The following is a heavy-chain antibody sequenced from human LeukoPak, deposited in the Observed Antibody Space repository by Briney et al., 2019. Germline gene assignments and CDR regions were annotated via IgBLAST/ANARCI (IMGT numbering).Heavy chain of an antibody. CDR2: ISSSGSTI. D-gene: IGHD3-10*01. Sequence: PGGSLRLSCAASGFTFSSHEMNWVRQAPGKGLEWVSYISSSGSTIYYADSVKGRFTISRDNAKNSLYLQMNSLRAEDTAVYYCATYRAWVTMIRGPEHWGQGTLVTVSS. CDR1: GFTFSSHE. CDR3: ATYRAWVTMIRGPEH. V-gene: IGHV3-48*03. J-gene: IGHJ4*02.